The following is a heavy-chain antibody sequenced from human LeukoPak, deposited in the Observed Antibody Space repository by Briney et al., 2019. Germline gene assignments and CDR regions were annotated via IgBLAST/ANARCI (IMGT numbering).Heavy chain of an antibody. Sequence: AAVKVSCKASGYTFTSYGISWVRQAPGQGVEWMRWISAYNGNTNYAQKLQGRVTMTTDTSTSTAYMELRSLRSDDTAVYYCARANGSYTGVYYYYYMDVWGKGTTVTVSS. CDR2: ISAYNGNT. D-gene: IGHD1-26*01. V-gene: IGHV1-18*01. J-gene: IGHJ6*03. CDR3: ARANGSYTGVYYYYYMDV. CDR1: GYTFTSYG.